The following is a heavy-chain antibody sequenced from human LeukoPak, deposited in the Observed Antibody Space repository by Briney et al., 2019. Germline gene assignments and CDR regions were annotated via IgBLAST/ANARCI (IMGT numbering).Heavy chain of an antibody. CDR3: AREYSSNNYVHFDY. J-gene: IGHJ4*02. V-gene: IGHV4-59*02. Sequence: SETLSLTCTVSGGSVSSYYWSWIRQTPGKGLAWIGYIYYSGTTNYNPSLKSRVTISVDTSKNQFSLKLSSVTAADTTVYYCAREYSSNNYVHFDYWGQGTLVTVSS. D-gene: IGHD4-11*01. CDR2: IYYSGTT. CDR1: GGSVSSYY.